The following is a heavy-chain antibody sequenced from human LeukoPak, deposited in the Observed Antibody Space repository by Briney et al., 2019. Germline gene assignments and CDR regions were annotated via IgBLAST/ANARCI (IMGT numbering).Heavy chain of an antibody. Sequence: ASVKVSCKASGYTFTTYGISWVRQAPGQGLEWMGWISAYNGNTNYAQKLQGRVTMTTDTSTSTVYMELSSLRSEDTAVYYCARGALAISGGQPDYWGQGTLVTVSS. CDR1: GYTFTTYG. J-gene: IGHJ4*02. D-gene: IGHD3-10*01. CDR3: ARGALAISGGQPDY. CDR2: ISAYNGNT. V-gene: IGHV1-18*01.